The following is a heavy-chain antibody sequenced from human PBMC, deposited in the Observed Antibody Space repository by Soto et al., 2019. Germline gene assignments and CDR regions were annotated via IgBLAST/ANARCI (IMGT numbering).Heavy chain of an antibody. CDR3: ASTIAAAGTGYIFDY. CDR1: GFTVSSNY. V-gene: IGHV3-53*01. Sequence: GGSLRLSCAASGFTVSSNYMSWVRQAPGKGLEWVSVIYSGGSTYYADSVKGRFTISRDNSKNTLYLQMNSLRAEDTAVYYCASTIAAAGTGYIFDYWGQGTLVTVSS. J-gene: IGHJ4*02. CDR2: IYSGGST. D-gene: IGHD6-13*01.